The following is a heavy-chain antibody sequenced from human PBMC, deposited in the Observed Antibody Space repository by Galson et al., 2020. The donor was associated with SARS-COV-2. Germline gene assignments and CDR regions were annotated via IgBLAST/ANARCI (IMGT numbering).Heavy chain of an antibody. CDR2: IYYSGST. CDR1: GGSISSSSYY. CDR3: ASRPRRDYVSDGMDV. Sequence: SETLSLTCTVSGGSISSSSYYWGWIRQPPGKGLEWIGSIYYSGSTYYNPSLKSRVTISVDTSKNQFSLKLSSVTAADTAVYYCASRPRRDYVSDGMDVWGQGTTVTVSS. J-gene: IGHJ6*02. V-gene: IGHV4-39*01. D-gene: IGHD3-16*01.